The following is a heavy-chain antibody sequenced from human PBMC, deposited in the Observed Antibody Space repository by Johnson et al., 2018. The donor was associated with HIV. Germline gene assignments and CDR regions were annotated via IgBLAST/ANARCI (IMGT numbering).Heavy chain of an antibody. V-gene: IGHV3-NL1*01. J-gene: IGHJ3*02. D-gene: IGHD3-16*01. CDR3: ATGFGPAFEM. Sequence: QVQLVESGGGVVQPGRSLRLSCAASGFTFSSYGVHWVRQAPGKGLEWVSVIYSGGSTYYADSVKGRFTISRDNAKNTLYLQMNSLKTEDTAVYYCATGFGPAFEMWGQGTMVTVSS. CDR2: IYSGGST. CDR1: GFTFSSYG.